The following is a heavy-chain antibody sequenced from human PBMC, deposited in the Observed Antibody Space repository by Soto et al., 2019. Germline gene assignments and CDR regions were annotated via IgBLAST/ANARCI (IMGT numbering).Heavy chain of an antibody. Sequence: QVQLVESGGGVVQPGRSLRLSCAASGFTFSSYAMHWVRQAPGKGLEWVAVISYDGSKKYYADSVKGRFTISRDNSKNLLYLQMNSLRAEDTAVYYCFLGFGDRYYFDYWGQGTRVTVSS. CDR2: ISYDGSKK. CDR3: FLGFGDRYYFDY. CDR1: GFTFSSYA. D-gene: IGHD4-17*01. V-gene: IGHV3-30-3*01. J-gene: IGHJ4*02.